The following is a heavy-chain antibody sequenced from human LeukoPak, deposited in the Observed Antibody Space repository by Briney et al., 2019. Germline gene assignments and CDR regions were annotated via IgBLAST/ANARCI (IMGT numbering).Heavy chain of an antibody. CDR2: IKSKTDGGTT. D-gene: IGHD2-15*01. Sequence: KPGGSLRLSCAASGFTFSNAWMSWVRQAPGKGLEWVGRIKSKTDGGTTDYAAPVKGRFTISRDDSKNTLYLQMNSLKTEDTAVYYCARDEDNGGSCFYWGQGTLVTVSS. V-gene: IGHV3-15*01. CDR1: GFTFSNAW. J-gene: IGHJ4*02. CDR3: ARDEDNGGSCFY.